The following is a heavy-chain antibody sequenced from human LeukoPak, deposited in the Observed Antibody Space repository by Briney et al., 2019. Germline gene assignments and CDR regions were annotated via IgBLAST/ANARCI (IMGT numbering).Heavy chain of an antibody. Sequence: SETLSLTCTVSGGSISSYYWSWIRQPPGKGLEWIGYIYYSGSTNYNPSLKSRVTISVDTSKNQFSLELSSVTAADTAVYYCARDRGSSSWYPGGWFDPWGQGTLVTVSS. CDR2: IYYSGST. CDR3: ARDRGSSSWYPGGWFDP. CDR1: GGSISSYY. V-gene: IGHV4-59*01. D-gene: IGHD6-13*01. J-gene: IGHJ5*02.